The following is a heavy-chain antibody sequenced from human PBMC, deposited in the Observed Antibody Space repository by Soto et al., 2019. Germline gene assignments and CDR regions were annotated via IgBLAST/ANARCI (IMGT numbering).Heavy chain of an antibody. V-gene: IGHV3-21*01. CDR2: ISSSSSYI. Sequence: EVQLVESGGGLVKPGGSLRLSWSGSGFTFSSYRMNWVRRAPGKGLEWVSSISSSSSYIYYADSVKGRFTISRDNAKNSLYLQMNSRRAEDTAVYYCARNLWFGDYWGQGTLVTVSS. D-gene: IGHD3-10*01. CDR1: GFTFSSYR. J-gene: IGHJ4*02. CDR3: ARNLWFGDY.